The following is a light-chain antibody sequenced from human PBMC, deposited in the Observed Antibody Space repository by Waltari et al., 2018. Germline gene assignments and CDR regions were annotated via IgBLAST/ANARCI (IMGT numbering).Light chain of an antibody. CDR3: CSYAGSNSWV. Sequence: QSALTQTASVSGSPGQSITISCTGTSSDVGSYNLVSWYQQHPGKVPKCMIYEGSERPSGVPNRFSVTKSGNAATLTISGLQAEDEADYYCCSYAGSNSWVFGGVTKLTVV. J-gene: IGLJ3*02. V-gene: IGLV2-23*01. CDR1: SSDVGSYNL. CDR2: EGS.